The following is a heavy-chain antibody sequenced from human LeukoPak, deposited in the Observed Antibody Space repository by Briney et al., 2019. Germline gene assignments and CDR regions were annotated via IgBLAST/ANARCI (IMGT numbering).Heavy chain of an antibody. CDR2: IYYSGST. CDR1: GGSISSYY. Sequence: SETLSLTCTVSGGSISSYYWSWVRQPPGKGLEWIGYIYYSGSTNYKPSPKSGVTISVNTSKNQFSLKLSSVTAADTAVYYCARHLPPFDPWGQGTLVTVSS. CDR3: ARHLPPFDP. J-gene: IGHJ5*02. V-gene: IGHV4-59*08.